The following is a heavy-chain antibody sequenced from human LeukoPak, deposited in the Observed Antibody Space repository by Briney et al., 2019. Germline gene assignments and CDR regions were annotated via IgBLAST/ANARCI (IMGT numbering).Heavy chain of an antibody. CDR1: GGSISSSSYY. CDR2: IYYSGST. Sequence: NPSETLSLTCTVSGGSISSSSYYWGWIRQPPGKGLEWIGSIYYSGSTYYNPSLKSRVTISVDTSKNQFSLKLSSVTAADTAVYYCVRVDRLRYFDWFSSGSCMDVWGKGTTVTISS. CDR3: VRVDRLRYFDWFSSGSCMDV. V-gene: IGHV4-39*01. J-gene: IGHJ6*04. D-gene: IGHD3-9*01.